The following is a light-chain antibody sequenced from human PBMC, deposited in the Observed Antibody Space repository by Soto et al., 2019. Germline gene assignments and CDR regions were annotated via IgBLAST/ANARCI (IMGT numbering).Light chain of an antibody. CDR2: GAS. Sequence: DIQLTQSPFFLSASVGDRVTITCRPSQGIRSYLAWYQQRPGKAPELLIYGASTLRTGVASRFSGSGSGTEFTLTISSLQPEDLATYFCQQLNIFPPLFTFGPGTKVDIK. V-gene: IGKV1-9*01. CDR1: QGIRSY. CDR3: QQLNIFPPLFT. J-gene: IGKJ3*01.